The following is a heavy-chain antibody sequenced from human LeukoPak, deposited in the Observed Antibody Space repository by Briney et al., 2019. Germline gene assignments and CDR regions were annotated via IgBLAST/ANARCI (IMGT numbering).Heavy chain of an antibody. V-gene: IGHV3-48*01. J-gene: IGHJ6*02. Sequence: GGSLRLSCAASGFTFSSYSMTWVRQAPGKGLEWVSYISSSSSTIYYADSVKGRFTISRDNAKNSLYLQMNSLRAEDTAAYYCARDRYGGSGSYYSYYYGMDVWGQGTTVTVSS. D-gene: IGHD3-10*01. CDR2: ISSSSSTI. CDR1: GFTFSSYS. CDR3: ARDRYGGSGSYYSYYYGMDV.